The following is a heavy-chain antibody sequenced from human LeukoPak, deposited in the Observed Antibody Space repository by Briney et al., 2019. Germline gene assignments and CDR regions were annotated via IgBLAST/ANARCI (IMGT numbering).Heavy chain of an antibody. CDR2: IYHSGST. D-gene: IGHD3-16*01. V-gene: IGHV4-30-2*01. Sequence: PSQTLSLTCTVSGGSISSGGYYWSWIRQPPGKGLEWIGYIYHSGSTYYNPSLKSRVTISVDRSKNQFSLKLSSVTAADTAVYYCARASGGAMADYWGQGTLVTVSS. CDR3: ARASGGAMADY. CDR1: GGSISSGGYY. J-gene: IGHJ4*02.